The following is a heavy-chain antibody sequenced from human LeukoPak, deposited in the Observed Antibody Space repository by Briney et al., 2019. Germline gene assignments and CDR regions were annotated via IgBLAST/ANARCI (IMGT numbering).Heavy chain of an antibody. CDR3: ARGGVVAASPNEY. V-gene: IGHV4-39*07. CDR1: GGSISSSSYY. D-gene: IGHD6-13*01. Sequence: SETLSLTCTVSGGSISSSSYYWGWIRQPPGKGLEWIGSIYYSGSTYYNPSLKSRVTISVDTSKNQFSLKLSSVTAADTAVYYCARGGVVAASPNEYWGQGTLVTVSS. CDR2: IYYSGST. J-gene: IGHJ4*02.